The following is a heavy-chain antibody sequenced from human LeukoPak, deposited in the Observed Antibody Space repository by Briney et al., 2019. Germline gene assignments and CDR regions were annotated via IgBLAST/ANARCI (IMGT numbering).Heavy chain of an antibody. J-gene: IGHJ6*02. Sequence: PGGSLRLSCAASGFTVSGDHMTWVRPAPGKGLEWVSVIYGTDNTLYTDSVRGRFTISRDNSKNTLYLQMNSLRAEDTAVYYCARRIVFFGMDVWGQGTTVIVSS. CDR2: IYGTDNT. CDR3: ARRIVFFGMDV. V-gene: IGHV3-53*01. CDR1: GFTVSGDH. D-gene: IGHD2-15*01.